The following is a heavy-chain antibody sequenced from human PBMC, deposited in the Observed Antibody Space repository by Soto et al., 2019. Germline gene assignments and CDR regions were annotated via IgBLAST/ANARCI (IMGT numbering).Heavy chain of an antibody. CDR2: INPNSGGT. CDR3: ARMGY. J-gene: IGHJ4*02. Sequence: SXKVSCKASGYTXSGYYMNWVRQAPGQGLEWIGWINPNSGGTNYAQKFQGMVTITRDTSISTAYMELSRLRSDDTAVYYCARMGYWGQGTLVTVSS. CDR1: GYTXSGYY. D-gene: IGHD1-26*01. V-gene: IGHV1-2*02.